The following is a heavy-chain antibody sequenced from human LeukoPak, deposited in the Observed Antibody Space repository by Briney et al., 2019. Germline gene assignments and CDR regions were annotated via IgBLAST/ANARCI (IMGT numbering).Heavy chain of an antibody. D-gene: IGHD5-24*01. CDR2: IYYSGST. J-gene: IGHJ4*02. V-gene: IGHV4-39*01. CDR1: GGSISSSSYY. Sequence: SETLSLTCTVSGGSISSSSYYWGWIRQPPGKGLEWIGSIYYSGSTYYNPSLKSRVTISVDTSKNQFSLKLSSVTAADTAVCYCARLTITFDYWGQGTLVTVSS. CDR3: ARLTITFDY.